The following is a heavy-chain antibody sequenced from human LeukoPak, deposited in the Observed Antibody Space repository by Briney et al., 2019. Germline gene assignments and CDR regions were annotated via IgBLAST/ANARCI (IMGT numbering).Heavy chain of an antibody. CDR1: GGSISGTNW. D-gene: IGHD2-15*01. CDR2: IYNSGST. J-gene: IGHJ4*02. Sequence: PSGTLSLTCGVSGGSISGTNWWSWIRQHPGKGLEWIGYIYNSGSTYYNPSLQSRVTISLDTSKNQFSLKLSSVTAADTGVYYCARVECSGGSCYSFDYWGQGTLVTVCS. V-gene: IGHV4-31*11. CDR3: ARVECSGGSCYSFDY.